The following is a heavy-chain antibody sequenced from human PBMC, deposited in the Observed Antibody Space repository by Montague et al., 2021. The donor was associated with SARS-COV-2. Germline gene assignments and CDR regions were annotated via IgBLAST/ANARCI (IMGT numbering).Heavy chain of an antibody. CDR3: ARVGRQQLVRLSGMDV. J-gene: IGHJ6*02. Sequence: SETLSLTCTVPGGSISSSSYYWGWIRQPPGKGLGWIGSIYYSGSTYYXPCLKSRVTISVDTSKNQFSLKLSSVTAADTAVYYCARVGRQQLVRLSGMDVWGQGTTVTVSS. D-gene: IGHD6-13*01. CDR2: IYYSGST. CDR1: GGSISSSSYY. V-gene: IGHV4-39*07.